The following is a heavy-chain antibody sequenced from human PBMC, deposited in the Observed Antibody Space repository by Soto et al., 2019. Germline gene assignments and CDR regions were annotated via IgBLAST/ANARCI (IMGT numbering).Heavy chain of an antibody. Sequence: EVQLVESGGGLVQPGGSLRLSCAASGFTFSSYSMNWVRQAPGKGLEWVSYISSSSSTIYYADSVKGRFTISRDNAKNSLYLQMNSLRAEDTAVYYCARDLGGDITMVRGGYWGQGTLVTVSS. CDR3: ARDLGGDITMVRGGY. D-gene: IGHD3-10*01. CDR1: GFTFSSYS. CDR2: ISSSSSTI. J-gene: IGHJ4*02. V-gene: IGHV3-48*01.